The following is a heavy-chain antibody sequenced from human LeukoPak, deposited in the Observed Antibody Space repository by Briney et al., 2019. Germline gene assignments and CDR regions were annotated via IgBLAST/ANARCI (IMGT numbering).Heavy chain of an antibody. D-gene: IGHD3-10*01. V-gene: IGHV3-49*03. CDR3: TRVVLAYYGGNPHLDY. Sequence: GESLTLSCTASGFTFGDYAMSWFRHPPGKGLVLVGFIRCKAYGGTPEYDASVKGRFTISRNDSKSIAYLQMNSLKTEDTAVYYCTRVVLAYYGGNPHLDYWGQGTLVTVSS. CDR1: GFTFGDYA. J-gene: IGHJ4*02. CDR2: IRCKAYGGTP.